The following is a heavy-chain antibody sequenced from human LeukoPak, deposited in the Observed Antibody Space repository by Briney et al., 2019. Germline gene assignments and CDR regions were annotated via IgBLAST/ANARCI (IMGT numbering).Heavy chain of an antibody. Sequence: PGGSLRLSCAASGFTFSSYAMSWIRQAPGKGLEWVPAISGSGGSTYYADSVKGRFTISRDNSKNTLYLQMNSLRAEDTAVYYCAKDMFRYCSSTSCYLVDYWGQGTLVTVSS. CDR1: GFTFSSYA. CDR2: ISGSGGST. J-gene: IGHJ4*02. CDR3: AKDMFRYCSSTSCYLVDY. V-gene: IGHV3-23*01. D-gene: IGHD2-2*01.